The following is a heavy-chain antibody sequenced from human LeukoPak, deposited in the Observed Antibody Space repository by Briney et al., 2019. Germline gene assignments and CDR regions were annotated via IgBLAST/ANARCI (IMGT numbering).Heavy chain of an antibody. CDR2: INAGNGNT. Sequence: ASVKVSCKASGYTFTSYAMHWVRQAPGQRLEWMGWINAGNGNTKYSQKFQGRVTITRDTSASTAYMELSSLRSEGTAVYYCATVGGPVDRGQPYHYYGMDVWGQGTTVTVSS. J-gene: IGHJ6*02. D-gene: IGHD6-19*01. V-gene: IGHV1-3*01. CDR1: GYTFTSYA. CDR3: ATVGGPVDRGQPYHYYGMDV.